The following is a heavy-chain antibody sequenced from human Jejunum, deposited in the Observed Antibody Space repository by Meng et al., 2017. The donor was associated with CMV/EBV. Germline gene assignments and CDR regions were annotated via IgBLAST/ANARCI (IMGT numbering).Heavy chain of an antibody. D-gene: IGHD1-26*01. V-gene: IGHV3-11*06. J-gene: IGHJ4*02. CDR2: ISSGSSYI. CDR1: GFTFSDYY. CDR3: ARGVAETLGWEMGY. Sequence: HVQLVESGGGVVKPGGSRRFSWAASGFTFSDYYMSWIRQAPGKGLEWVSYISSGSSYIKYADSVKGRFTVSRDNAKNTLYLQMNSLRIEDTAVYYCARGVAETLGWEMGYWGQGPLVTVAS.